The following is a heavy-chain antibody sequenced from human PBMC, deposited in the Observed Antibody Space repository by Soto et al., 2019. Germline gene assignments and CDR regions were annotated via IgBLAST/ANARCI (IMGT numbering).Heavy chain of an antibody. V-gene: IGHV3-15*07. J-gene: IGHJ4*02. CDR2: IVSKTAGGAT. Sequence: GGSLRLSCTASGFTFTNAWMNWVRQAPGKGLEWVGRIVSKTAGGATTYAAPVKGRFTISRDDSKNTLYLQMNSLKTEDTGVYYCFTGGGGYFDFWGQGTPVTVSS. D-gene: IGHD2-15*01. CDR3: FTGGGGYFDF. CDR1: GFTFTNAW.